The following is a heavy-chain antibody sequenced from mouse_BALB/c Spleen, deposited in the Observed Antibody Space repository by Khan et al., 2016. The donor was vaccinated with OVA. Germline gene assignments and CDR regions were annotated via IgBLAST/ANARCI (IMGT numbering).Heavy chain of an antibody. CDR3: AKLRIFYFDS. CDR1: GFSLTSDG. Sequence: QVQLKQSGPGLVAPSQSLSITCTVSGFSLTSDGVSWVRQPPGKGLAWLGVIWGDGSTNYHSALRSRLNIRKDNSKSQVFLKLNSLQTDDTATYYCAKLRIFYFDSWGQGTTLTVSS. V-gene: IGHV2-3*01. J-gene: IGHJ2*01. CDR2: IWGDGST.